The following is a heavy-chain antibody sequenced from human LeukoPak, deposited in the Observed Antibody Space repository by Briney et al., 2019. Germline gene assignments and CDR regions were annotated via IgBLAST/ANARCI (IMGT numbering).Heavy chain of an antibody. CDR3: ARDVTSPEAFDI. CDR2: ISSSSRYI. Sequence: GGSLRLSCAASGFTFSSYCMNWVRQAPGLGLVWVSPISSSSRYIYYADSVKGRFTISRDNAKNSLYLQMNSLRAEDTAVYYCARDVTSPEAFDIWGQGTMVTVSS. J-gene: IGHJ3*02. V-gene: IGHV3-21*01. D-gene: IGHD2-21*02. CDR1: GFTFSSYC.